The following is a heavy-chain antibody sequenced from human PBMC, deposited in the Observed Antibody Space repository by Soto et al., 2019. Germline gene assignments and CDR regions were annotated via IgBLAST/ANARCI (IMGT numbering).Heavy chain of an antibody. CDR1: GGSFSGYY. CDR3: AIRQDYYDSSGPSVAVVH. CDR2: INHSGST. D-gene: IGHD3-22*01. J-gene: IGHJ4*02. V-gene: IGHV4-34*01. Sequence: AVYGGSFSGYYWSGIRQPPGKGLEWIGEINHSGSTNYNPSLKSRVTISVDTSKNQFSLKLSSVTAADTAVYYCAIRQDYYDSSGPSVAVVHWGQGNLVTLSS.